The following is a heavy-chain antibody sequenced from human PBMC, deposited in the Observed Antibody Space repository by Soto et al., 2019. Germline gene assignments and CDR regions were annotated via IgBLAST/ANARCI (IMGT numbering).Heavy chain of an antibody. CDR3: AREIGIAAAGLERFDP. CDR2: IYTSGST. CDR1: GGSISSYY. Sequence: QVQLQESGPGLVKPSETLSLTCTVSGGSISSYYWSWIRQPAGKGLEWIGRIYTSGSTNYNPSLKSRVTMSVDTSKNQFSLKLSSVTAADTAVYYCAREIGIAAAGLERFDPWGQGTLVTVSS. V-gene: IGHV4-4*07. D-gene: IGHD6-13*01. J-gene: IGHJ5*02.